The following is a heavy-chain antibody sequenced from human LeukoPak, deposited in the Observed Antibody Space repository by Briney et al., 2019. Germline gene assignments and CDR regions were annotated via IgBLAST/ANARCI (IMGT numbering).Heavy chain of an antibody. J-gene: IGHJ4*02. Sequence: SVKVSCKASGGTFSSYAISWVRQAPGQGLEWMGGIIPTFGTANYAQKFQGRVTITADESTSTAYMELSSLRSEDTAVYYCARARYDILTGYYQYYFDYWGQGTLVTVSS. D-gene: IGHD3-9*01. V-gene: IGHV1-69*01. CDR2: IIPTFGTA. CDR1: GGTFSSYA. CDR3: ARARYDILTGYYQYYFDY.